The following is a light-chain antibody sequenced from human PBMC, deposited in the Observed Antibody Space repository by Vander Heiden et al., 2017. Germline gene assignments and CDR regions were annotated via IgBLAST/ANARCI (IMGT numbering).Light chain of an antibody. CDR3: QQYHSSLYT. J-gene: IGKJ2*01. CDR1: QNIFNRY. Sequence: IVLTQSPGTLSLSPREGATLSCRASQNIFNRYLAWYQQKPGQPPRLLMYEGVTRGTGVTDRLSGSGSGTDFTLTVSRLEPEDFAVYYCQQYHSSLYTFGQGTKVEIK. CDR2: EGV. V-gene: IGKV3-20*01.